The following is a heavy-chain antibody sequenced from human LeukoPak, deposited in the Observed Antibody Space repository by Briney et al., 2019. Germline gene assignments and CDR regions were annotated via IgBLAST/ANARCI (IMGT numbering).Heavy chain of an antibody. CDR3: AKDGDGP. CDR1: GFTFDDYA. Sequence: GRSLRLSCAASGFTFDDYAMHWVRQAPGKGLEWVSGISRNSGSIGYADSVKGRFTISRDNAKNSLYLQMNSLRAEDTALYYCAKDGDGPWGQGTLVTVSS. J-gene: IGHJ5*02. CDR2: ISRNSGSI. V-gene: IGHV3-9*01. D-gene: IGHD3-10*01.